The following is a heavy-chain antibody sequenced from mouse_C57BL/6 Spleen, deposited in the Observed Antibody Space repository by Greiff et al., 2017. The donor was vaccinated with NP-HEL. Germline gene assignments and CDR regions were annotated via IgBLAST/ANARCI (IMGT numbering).Heavy chain of an antibody. J-gene: IGHJ3*01. CDR3: AREMEAWFAY. D-gene: IGHD2-3*01. CDR2: IYPGDGDT. V-gene: IGHV1-82*01. CDR1: GYAFSSSW. Sequence: QVQLQQSGPELVKPGASVKLSCKASGYAFSSSWMNWVKQRPGKGLEWIGRIYPGDGDTNYNGKFKGKATLTADKSSSTAYMQLSSLTSEDSAVYFCAREMEAWFAYWGQGTLVTVSA.